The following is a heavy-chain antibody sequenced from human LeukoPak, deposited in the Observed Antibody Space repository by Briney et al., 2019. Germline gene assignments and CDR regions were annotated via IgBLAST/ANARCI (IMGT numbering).Heavy chain of an antibody. V-gene: IGHV3-30*01. CDR1: GFTFSSYA. Sequence: GGSLRLSCAASGFTFSSYAMHWVRQAPGKGLEWVAVISYDGSNKYYADSVKGRFTISRDNSKNTLYLQMNSLRAEDTAVYYCARVRSELSYYYDSSGSNLFDYWGQGTLVTVSS. CDR3: ARVRSELSYYYDSSGSNLFDY. D-gene: IGHD3-22*01. CDR2: ISYDGSNK. J-gene: IGHJ4*02.